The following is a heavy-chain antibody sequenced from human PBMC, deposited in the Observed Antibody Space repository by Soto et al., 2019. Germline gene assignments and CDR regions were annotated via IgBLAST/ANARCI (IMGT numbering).Heavy chain of an antibody. D-gene: IGHD2-2*01. V-gene: IGHV4-4*02. CDR2: IYHSGST. Sequence: KTSETLSLTCAVSGGSISSSNWWSWVRQPPGKGLEWIGEIYHSGSTNYNPSLKSRVTISVDKSKNQFSPKLSSVTAADTAVYYCAGVEVRREPAAAMYYYYYYGMDVWGQGTTVTVSS. CDR1: GGSISSSNW. CDR3: AGVEVRREPAAAMYYYYYYGMDV. J-gene: IGHJ6*02.